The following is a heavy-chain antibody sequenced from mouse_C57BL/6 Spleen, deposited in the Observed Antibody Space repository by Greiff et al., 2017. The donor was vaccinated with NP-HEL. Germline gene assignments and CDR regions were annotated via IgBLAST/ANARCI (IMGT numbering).Heavy chain of an antibody. D-gene: IGHD1-1*01. CDR3: TTVYGSSYDY. CDR1: GFNIKDYY. J-gene: IGHJ2*01. V-gene: IGHV14-1*01. CDR2: IDPEDGDT. Sequence: EVQLQQSGAELVRPGASVKLSCTASGFNIKDYYMHWVKQRPEQGLEWIGRIDPEDGDTEYAPKFQGKATMTADTSSTTAYLQLRSLTSEDTDVYYCTTVYGSSYDYWGQGTTLTVS.